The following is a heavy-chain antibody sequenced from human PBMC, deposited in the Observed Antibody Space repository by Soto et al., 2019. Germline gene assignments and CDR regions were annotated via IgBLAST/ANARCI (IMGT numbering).Heavy chain of an antibody. D-gene: IGHD6-19*01. CDR3: ARSDKSSGWYFDY. CDR1: GYTFTSYA. J-gene: IGHJ4*02. V-gene: IGHV1-3*01. Sequence: ASVKVSCKASGYTFTSYAMHWVRQAPGQRLEWMGWINAGNGNTKYSQKFQGRVTITRDTSASTAYMELSSLRSEDTAVYYCARSDKSSGWYFDYWGQGTLVTVSS. CDR2: INAGNGNT.